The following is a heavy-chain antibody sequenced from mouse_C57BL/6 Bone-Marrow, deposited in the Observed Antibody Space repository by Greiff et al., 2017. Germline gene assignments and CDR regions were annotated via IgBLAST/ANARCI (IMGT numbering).Heavy chain of an antibody. D-gene: IGHD3-2*02. CDR3: ARSPDSSGYLAWFAY. J-gene: IGHJ3*01. V-gene: IGHV14-3*01. Sequence: EVKLVESVAELVRPGASVKLSCTASGFNIKNTYMHWVKQRPEQGLEWIGRIDPANGNTKYAPKFQGKATITADTSSNTAYLQLSSLTSEDTAIYYCARSPDSSGYLAWFAYWGQGTLVTVSA. CDR1: GFNIKNTY. CDR2: IDPANGNT.